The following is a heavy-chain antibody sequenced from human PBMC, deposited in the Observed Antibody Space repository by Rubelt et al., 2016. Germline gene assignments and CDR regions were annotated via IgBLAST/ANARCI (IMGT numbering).Heavy chain of an antibody. CDR2: ISYDGSSK. J-gene: IGHJ6*02. V-gene: IGHV3-30*03. CDR1: GFTFSSYG. D-gene: IGHD4-17*01. CDR3: ATDAKEIYGENDSYYGMDV. Sequence: QVQLVESGGGVVQPGRSLRLSCAASGFTFSSYGMPWVRQAPGKGLEWVAVISYDGSSKHYGDSVKGRFTISRENAKNMLYLQMNSLRAGDTAWDYCATDAKEIYGENDSYYGMDVWGQGTTVTVSS.